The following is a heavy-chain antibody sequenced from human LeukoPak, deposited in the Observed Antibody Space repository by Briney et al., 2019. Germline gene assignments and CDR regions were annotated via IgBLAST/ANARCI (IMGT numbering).Heavy chain of an antibody. CDR1: GFTFSSYS. CDR2: ISSSSSYI. Sequence: PGGSLRLSCAASGFTFSSYSMNWVRQAPGKGLEWVSSISSSSSYIYYADSVKGRFTISRDNAKNSLYLQMNSLRAEDTAVYYCARDFEAARIFDYWGQGTLVTVSS. J-gene: IGHJ4*02. CDR3: ARDFEAARIFDY. D-gene: IGHD6-6*01. V-gene: IGHV3-21*01.